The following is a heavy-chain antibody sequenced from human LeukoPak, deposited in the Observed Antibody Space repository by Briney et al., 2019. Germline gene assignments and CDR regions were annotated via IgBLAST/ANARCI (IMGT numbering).Heavy chain of an antibody. CDR2: MNPNSGNT. Sequence: ASVKVSCKASGYTFTSYDINWVRHATGQGLEWMGWMNPNSGNTGYAQKFQGRVAMTRNTSITTAYMERSSLRSEDTAVYYCARGLGRTAMVTRGGVRFDYWGQGTLVTVSS. D-gene: IGHD5-18*01. CDR1: GYTFTSYD. J-gene: IGHJ4*02. CDR3: ARGLGRTAMVTRGGVRFDY. V-gene: IGHV1-8*01.